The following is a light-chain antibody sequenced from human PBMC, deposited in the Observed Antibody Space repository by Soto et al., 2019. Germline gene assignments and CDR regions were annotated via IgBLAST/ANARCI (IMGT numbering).Light chain of an antibody. J-gene: IGKJ2*01. CDR2: GAS. V-gene: IGKV3-20*01. CDR3: QQYGGSPPAYT. CDR1: QSVTSGY. Sequence: EIVLTQSPGTLSLSPGERATLSCRASQSVTSGYLAWYQQKPGQAPRLLMYGASSRASSIPDRFSGSGSGTDFTLTISRLEPEDFAVYYCQQYGGSPPAYTFGQGTNLEIK.